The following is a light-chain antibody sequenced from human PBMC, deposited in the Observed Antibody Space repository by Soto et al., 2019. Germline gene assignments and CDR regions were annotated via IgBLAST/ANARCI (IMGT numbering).Light chain of an antibody. V-gene: IGKV4-1*01. CDR3: QQYYTTPLP. Sequence: DIVMTQAPDSLAVSLGERATINCTSSQSLLYSSDNKNSLAWYQQKPGQPPKLLIYWASTRESGVPDRFSGSGSGTDFTLTISSLQAEDVAVYYCQQYYTTPLPFGGGTKLEI. CDR1: QSLLYSSDNKNS. J-gene: IGKJ4*01. CDR2: WAS.